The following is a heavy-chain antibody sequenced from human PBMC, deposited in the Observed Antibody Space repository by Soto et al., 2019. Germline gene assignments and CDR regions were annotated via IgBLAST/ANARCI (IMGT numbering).Heavy chain of an antibody. Sequence: ASVKVSCKAAGYTFTSYGISWVRQAPGQGLDWMGWISAYNGNTNYAQKLQGRVTMTTDTSTSTAYMELRSLRSDDTAVYYCARDREPAYYYDSSGRWFDPWGQGTLVTVSS. CDR1: GYTFTSYG. CDR2: ISAYNGNT. CDR3: ARDREPAYYYDSSGRWFDP. D-gene: IGHD3-22*01. J-gene: IGHJ5*02. V-gene: IGHV1-18*01.